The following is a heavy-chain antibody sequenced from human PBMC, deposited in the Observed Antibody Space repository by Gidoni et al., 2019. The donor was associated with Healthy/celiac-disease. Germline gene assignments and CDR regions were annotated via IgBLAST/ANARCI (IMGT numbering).Heavy chain of an antibody. CDR1: GFPFSSYS. D-gene: IGHD2-15*01. J-gene: IGHJ6*02. CDR2: ISSSSSTI. V-gene: IGHV3-48*02. Sequence: EVQLVESGGGLVQPGGSLRLSCAASGFPFSSYSMNWVRQAPGKGLEWVSYISSSSSTIYYADSVKGRFTISRDNAKNSLYLQMNSLRDEDTAVYYCAREPVGYYYYGMDVWGQGTTVTVSS. CDR3: AREPVGYYYYGMDV.